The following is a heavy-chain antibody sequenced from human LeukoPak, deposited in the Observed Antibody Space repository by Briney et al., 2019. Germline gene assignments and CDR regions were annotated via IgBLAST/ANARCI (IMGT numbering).Heavy chain of an antibody. J-gene: IGHJ4*02. CDR3: AKVYGRSTYYYDSSGYYPFDY. CDR2: ISGSGGST. D-gene: IGHD3-22*01. V-gene: IGHV3-23*01. CDR1: GFTFSSYA. Sequence: GGSLRLSCAASGFTFSSYAMSWVRQAPGKGLEWVSAISGSGGSTYYADSVKGRFTISRDNSKNTLYLQMNSLRAEDTAVYYCAKVYGRSTYYYDSSGYYPFDYWGQGTLVTVSS.